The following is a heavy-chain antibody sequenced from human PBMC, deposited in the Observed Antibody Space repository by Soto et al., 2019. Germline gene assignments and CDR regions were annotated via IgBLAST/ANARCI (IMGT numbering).Heavy chain of an antibody. Sequence: ETLSLTCAVYGGSFSGYYWSWIRQPPGKGLEWIGEINHSGSTNYNPSLKSRVTISVDTSKNQFSLKLSSVTAADTAVYYCARGHITMTASAFDIWGQGTMVTVSS. J-gene: IGHJ3*02. CDR3: ARGHITMTASAFDI. V-gene: IGHV4-34*01. D-gene: IGHD3-22*01. CDR2: INHSGST. CDR1: GGSFSGYY.